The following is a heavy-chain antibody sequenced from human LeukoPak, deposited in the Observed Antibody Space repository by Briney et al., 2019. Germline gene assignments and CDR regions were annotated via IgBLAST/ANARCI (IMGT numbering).Heavy chain of an antibody. CDR2: ISGDGGST. V-gene: IGHV3-43*02. CDR1: GFTFYDYA. J-gene: IGHJ4*02. D-gene: IGHD3-22*01. Sequence: GGSLRLSCAASGFTFYDYAMHWVRHAPGKGLEWVSLISGDGGSTYYADSVKGRFTISRDNSKNSLYLQMNSLRTEDTALYYCAKLVGDYYDSSGPNPLFDYWAREPWSPSPQ. CDR3: AKLVGDYYDSSGPNPLFDY.